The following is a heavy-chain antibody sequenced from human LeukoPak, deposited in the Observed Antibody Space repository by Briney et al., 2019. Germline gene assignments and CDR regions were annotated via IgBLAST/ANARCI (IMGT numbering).Heavy chain of an antibody. D-gene: IGHD6-19*01. CDR2: ISAYNTNT. CDR3: ATPRGSSGWYDSLDY. Sequence: ASVKVSCKASGYTLTSYGISWVRQAPGQGVEWVGWISAYNTNTNYAQKLQRRVTTNTDTSTSTAYMELRSLRSDDTAVYYCATPRGSSGWYDSLDYWGQGTLVTVSS. V-gene: IGHV1-18*01. J-gene: IGHJ4*02. CDR1: GYTLTSYG.